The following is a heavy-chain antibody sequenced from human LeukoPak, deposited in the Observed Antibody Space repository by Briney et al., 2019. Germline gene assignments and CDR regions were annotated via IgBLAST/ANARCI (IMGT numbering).Heavy chain of an antibody. Sequence: SETLSLTCTVSGDSISNHYWTWIRQPPGKGLEWIGYIYYSGITDYNPSLRGRVTMSLDTSKNQFSLKLNSLTAADTAVYYCARDMLGYYYGSGNYGSSDTWGQGTLVTVSS. CDR1: GDSISNHY. CDR3: ARDMLGYYYGSGNYGSSDT. V-gene: IGHV4-59*11. J-gene: IGHJ5*02. D-gene: IGHD3-10*01. CDR2: IYYSGIT.